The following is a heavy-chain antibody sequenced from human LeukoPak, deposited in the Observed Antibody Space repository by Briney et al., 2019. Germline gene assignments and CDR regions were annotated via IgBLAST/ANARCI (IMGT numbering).Heavy chain of an antibody. V-gene: IGHV1-69*13. CDR3: ERYKVPPHQDSSMVPGVYYYYGMDV. Sequence: RASVKVSCKASGGSFSTYAISWVRQAPGQGLEWMGGIIPFFGTPSYAQKFHGRVTITADESTNTAYMEVSSLRSEDTALYYVERYKVPPHQDSSMVPGVYYYYGMDVWGLGTTVTVSS. J-gene: IGHJ6*02. CDR2: IIPFFGTP. CDR1: GGSFSTYA. D-gene: IGHD3-10*01.